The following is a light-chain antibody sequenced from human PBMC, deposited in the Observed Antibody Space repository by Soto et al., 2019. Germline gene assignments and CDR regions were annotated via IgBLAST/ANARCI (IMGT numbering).Light chain of an antibody. CDR1: QSVSTH. V-gene: IGKV3-15*01. J-gene: IGKJ5*01. CDR2: GAS. CDR3: QQYNNWPIT. Sequence: ERGMTQSPGTLSVSPGERVTLSCRASQSVSTHLAWYQQKPGQAPRLLIHGASTRATDIPARFSGSGSGTEFTLTISSLQSEDFEVYYCQQYNNWPITFGQGTRLEIK.